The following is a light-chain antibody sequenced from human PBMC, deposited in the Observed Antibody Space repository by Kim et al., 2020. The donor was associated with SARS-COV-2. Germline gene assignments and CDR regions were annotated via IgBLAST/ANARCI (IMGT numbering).Light chain of an antibody. CDR3: QAWDSSTYV. CDR2: EDT. Sequence: SYELTQPPSVSVSPGQTASITCSGDRLEEKYACWYQQKPGQSPVLVIYEDTKRPSGIPERFSGSNSGNTATLTISGTQAVDGADYYCQAWDSSTYVFGAG. J-gene: IGLJ1*01. CDR1: RLEEKY. V-gene: IGLV3-1*01.